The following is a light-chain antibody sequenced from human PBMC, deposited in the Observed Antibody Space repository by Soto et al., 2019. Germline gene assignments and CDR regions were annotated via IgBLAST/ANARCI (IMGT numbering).Light chain of an antibody. Sequence: QSALTQPPSASGSPGQSVTISCTGTSSDVGGYNYVSWYQQHPAKAPKVMIYEVSKRPSGVPDRFSGSKSGNTASLTVSGLQAEDEADYYCSSYAGSNNFVFGTGTKLTVL. CDR2: EVS. CDR1: SSDVGGYNY. J-gene: IGLJ1*01. CDR3: SSYAGSNNFV. V-gene: IGLV2-8*01.